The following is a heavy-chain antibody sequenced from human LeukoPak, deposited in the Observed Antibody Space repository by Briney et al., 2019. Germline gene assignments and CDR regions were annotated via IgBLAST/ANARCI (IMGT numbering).Heavy chain of an antibody. D-gene: IGHD1-14*01. CDR1: GFTFTSSA. CDR3: AASTEPIHRYSAGVVPTYWYFDL. V-gene: IGHV1-58*02. Sequence: SVKVSCKASGFTFTSSAMQWVRQARGQRLEWIGWIVVGSGNTNYAQKFQERVTITRDMSTSKAYMELSSLRSEDTAVYYCAASTEPIHRYSAGVVPTYWYFDLWGRGTLVTVSS. CDR2: IVVGSGNT. J-gene: IGHJ2*01.